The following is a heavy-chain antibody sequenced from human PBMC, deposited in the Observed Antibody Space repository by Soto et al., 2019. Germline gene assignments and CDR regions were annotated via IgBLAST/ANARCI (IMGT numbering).Heavy chain of an antibody. CDR2: IWYDGSNK. CDR3: ARKGHCSGGSCYRYYYYGMVV. CDR1: GFTFSSYG. D-gene: IGHD2-15*01. Sequence: GGSLRLSCAASGFTFSSYGMHWVRQAPGKGLEWVAVIWYDGSNKYYADSVKGRFTISRDNSKNTLYLQMNSLRAEDTAVYYCARKGHCSGGSCYRYYYYGMVVWGQGTTVTISS. V-gene: IGHV3-33*01. J-gene: IGHJ6*02.